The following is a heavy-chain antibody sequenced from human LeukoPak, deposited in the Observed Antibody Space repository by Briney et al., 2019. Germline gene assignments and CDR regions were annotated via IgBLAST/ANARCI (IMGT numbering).Heavy chain of an antibody. CDR3: ARQEEDYGDYGGFDY. CDR2: IYPGDSDT. V-gene: IGHV5-51*01. J-gene: IGHJ4*02. D-gene: IGHD4-17*01. CDR1: GYSFTRYW. Sequence: GESLKISWKGSGYSFTRYWIGWVRQMPGKGLEWMGIIYPGDSDTRYSPSFQGQVTISADKSISTAYLQWSSLKASDTAMYYCARQEEDYGDYGGFDYWGQGTLVTVSS.